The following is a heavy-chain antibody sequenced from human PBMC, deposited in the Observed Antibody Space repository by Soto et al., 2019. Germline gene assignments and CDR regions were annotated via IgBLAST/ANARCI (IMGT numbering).Heavy chain of an antibody. J-gene: IGHJ6*02. CDR1: GFTFSSYA. D-gene: IGHD5-18*01. V-gene: IGHV3-23*01. CDR3: AKVIPRSYGTLYYYYYGMDV. CDR2: ISGSGGST. Sequence: GGSLRLSCAASGFTFSSYAMHWVRQAPGRGLEWVSAISGSGGSTYYADSVKGRFTISRDNSKNTLYLQMNSLRAEDTAVYYCAKVIPRSYGTLYYYYYGMDVWGQGTTVTVSS.